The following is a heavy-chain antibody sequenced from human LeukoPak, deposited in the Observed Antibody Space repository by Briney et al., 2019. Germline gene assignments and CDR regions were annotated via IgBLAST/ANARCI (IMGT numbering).Heavy chain of an antibody. J-gene: IGHJ3*02. Sequence: GGSLRLSCAASGFTFSDYYMSWIRQAPGKGLEWVSYISRSGSTIYYADSVKGRFTISRDNAKNSLYLQMNSLRAEDTAVYYCARDISGSYSTTHKLKRLYLGAFDIWGQGTMVTVSS. CDR3: ARDISGSYSTTHKLKRLYLGAFDI. CDR2: ISRSGSTI. D-gene: IGHD1-26*01. CDR1: GFTFSDYY. V-gene: IGHV3-11*04.